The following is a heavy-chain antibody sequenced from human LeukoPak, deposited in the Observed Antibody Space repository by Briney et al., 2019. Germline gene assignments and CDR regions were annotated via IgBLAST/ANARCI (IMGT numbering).Heavy chain of an antibody. CDR3: ARQKYGSGTDY. J-gene: IGHJ4*02. CDR2: INPNSGGA. D-gene: IGHD3-10*01. V-gene: IGHV1-2*06. CDR1: GYTFTGYY. Sequence: GASVKVSCKASGYTFTGYYMHWVRQAPGQGLEWMGRINPNSGGANYAQKFQGRVTMTRDTSISTAYMELSRLRSDDTAVYYCARQKYGSGTDYWGQGTLVTVSS.